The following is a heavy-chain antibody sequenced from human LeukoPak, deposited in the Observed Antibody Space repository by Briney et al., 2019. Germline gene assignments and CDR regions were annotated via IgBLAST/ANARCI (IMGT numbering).Heavy chain of an antibody. CDR1: GFTFSSYG. D-gene: IGHD5-18*01. CDR2: ISGSGGST. V-gene: IGHV3-23*01. Sequence: GGSLRLSCAASGFTFSSYGMSWVRQAPGKGLEWVSAISGSGGSTYYADSVKGQFTISRDNSKNTLYLQMNSLRAEGTAVYYCAKDRKYSYGYYFDYWGQGTLVTVSS. CDR3: AKDRKYSYGYYFDY. J-gene: IGHJ4*02.